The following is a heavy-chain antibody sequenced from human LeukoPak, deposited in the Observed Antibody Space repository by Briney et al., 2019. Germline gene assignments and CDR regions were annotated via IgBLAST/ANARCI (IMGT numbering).Heavy chain of an antibody. CDR1: GFTFSNYA. CDR3: AMDLGSVGGY. D-gene: IGHD3/OR15-3a*01. J-gene: IGHJ4*02. V-gene: IGHV3-30-3*01. CDR2: ILYDGSNK. Sequence: ERSLRLSCAASGFTFSNYAAHWVRQAPGKGLEWVAVILYDGSNKYYADSVKGRFTISRDNSKNTLYLQMNSLRTEDTAVYYCAMDLGSVGGYWGQGTLVTVSS.